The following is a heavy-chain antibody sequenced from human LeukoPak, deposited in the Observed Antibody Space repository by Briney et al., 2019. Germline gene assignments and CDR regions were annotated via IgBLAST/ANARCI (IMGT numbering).Heavy chain of an antibody. Sequence: GGSLRLSCSASGFTFSSYSMGWVRQAPGKGLEWVANINQEGSATYYVDSVKGRFTISRDNAKNSLYLQMNSLRADDTAVYYCARDRVWSVLYWGQGTLVTVSS. D-gene: IGHD3-10*01. CDR3: ARDRVWSVLY. V-gene: IGHV3-7*01. CDR2: INQEGSAT. CDR1: GFTFSSYS. J-gene: IGHJ4*02.